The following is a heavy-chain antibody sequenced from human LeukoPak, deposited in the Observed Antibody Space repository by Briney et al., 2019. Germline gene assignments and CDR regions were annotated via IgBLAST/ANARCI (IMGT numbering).Heavy chain of an antibody. CDR3: AREIRDSYGYNWFDP. CDR1: GFTFSSYA. D-gene: IGHD5-18*01. J-gene: IGHJ5*02. V-gene: IGHV3-53*01. CDR2: IYSGGST. Sequence: GGSLRLSCAASGFTFSSYAMSWVRQAPGKGLEWVSVIYSGGSTYYADSVKGRFTISRDNSKNTLYLQMNSLRAEDTAVYYCAREIRDSYGYNWFDPWGQGTLVTVSS.